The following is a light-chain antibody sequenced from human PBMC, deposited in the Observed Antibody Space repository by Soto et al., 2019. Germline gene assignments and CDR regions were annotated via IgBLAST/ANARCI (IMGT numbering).Light chain of an antibody. V-gene: IGKV3-11*01. CDR3: QQRSNWPPIT. Sequence: EIVLTQSPGTLSLSPGERATLSCRASQSISNYLAWYQHKPGQAPRLLISDASERASGVPARFSGSGSGTDFTLTISSLEPEDFAVYYCQQRSNWPPITFGQGTRLEIK. CDR2: DAS. J-gene: IGKJ5*01. CDR1: QSISNY.